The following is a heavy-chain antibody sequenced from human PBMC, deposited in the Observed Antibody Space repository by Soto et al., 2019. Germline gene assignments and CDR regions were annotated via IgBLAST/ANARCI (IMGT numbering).Heavy chain of an antibody. CDR2: LYDIDGT. CDR1: GLTVSGKKY. CDR3: AKAGVMSGYYRHYFDC. J-gene: IGHJ4*02. D-gene: IGHD3-3*01. Sequence: DVQLVESGGGLIQPGGSLRLSCAAFGLTVSGKKYMAWVRQAPGKGLEWVSALYDIDGTYYADSVKGRFAISRDNSKNTLDLQMISLRAEDTALYYCAKAGVMSGYYRHYFDCWGQGILVTVSS. V-gene: IGHV3-53*01.